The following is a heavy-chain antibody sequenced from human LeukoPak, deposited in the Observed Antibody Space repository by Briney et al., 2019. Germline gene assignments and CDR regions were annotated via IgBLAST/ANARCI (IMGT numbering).Heavy chain of an antibody. V-gene: IGHV1-69*06. CDR2: IIPIFGTA. CDR1: GGTFSSYA. J-gene: IGHJ4*02. CDR3: ARSWVSGTVLDY. D-gene: IGHD1-14*01. Sequence: ASVKVSCKASGGTFSSYAISWVRQAPAQGLEWMGGIIPIFGTANYAQKFQGRVTITADKSTRTAYMELSSLRSEDTAVYYCARSWVSGTVLDYWGQGTLVTVSS.